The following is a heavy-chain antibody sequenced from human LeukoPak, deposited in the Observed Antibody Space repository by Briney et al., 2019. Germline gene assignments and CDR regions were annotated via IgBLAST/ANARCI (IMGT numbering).Heavy chain of an antibody. CDR2: IWYDGSNK. J-gene: IGHJ4*02. CDR1: GFTFSSYG. V-gene: IGHV3-33*01. CDR3: ARGRSGYYPSAYFDY. Sequence: PGRSLGLSCAASGFTFSSYGMHWVRQAPGKGLEWVAVIWYDGSNKYYADSVKGRFTISRDNSKNTLYLQMNSLRAEDTAVYYCARGRSGYYPSAYFDYWGQGTLVTVSS. D-gene: IGHD3-22*01.